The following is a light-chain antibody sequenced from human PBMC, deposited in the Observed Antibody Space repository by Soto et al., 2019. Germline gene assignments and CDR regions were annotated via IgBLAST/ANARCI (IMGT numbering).Light chain of an antibody. CDR2: KAS. Sequence: INQSRSTLFGSVRDRATSTFWASQTISSWLAWYXQKQGKAXKLXIYKASTLKSGVPSRFSGSGHGTAETITIRTLQPDDSATPNGEHYSSSSEAVAEGTKVDIK. V-gene: IGKV1-5*03. CDR3: EHYSSSSEA. J-gene: IGKJ4*01. CDR1: QTISSW.